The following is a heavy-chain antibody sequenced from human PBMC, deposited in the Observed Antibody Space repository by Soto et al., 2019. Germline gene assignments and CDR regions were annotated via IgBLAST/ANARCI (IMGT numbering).Heavy chain of an antibody. CDR1: GYTFTSHG. CDR3: ARANVNSKSWYVVDY. CDR2: ISAHNGNT. D-gene: IGHD3-22*01. V-gene: IGHV1-18*01. Sequence: VQLVQSGAEVKKPGASVKVSCKASGYTFTSHGINWVRRAPGQGLEWMGWISAHNGNTKYAEKSQXXXTXXTETSTSTAYMELRSLRSDDTAVYYCARANVNSKSWYVVDYWGEGTLVTVSS. J-gene: IGHJ4*02.